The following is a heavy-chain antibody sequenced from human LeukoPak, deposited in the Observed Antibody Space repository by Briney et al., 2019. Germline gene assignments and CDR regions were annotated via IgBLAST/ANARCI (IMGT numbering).Heavy chain of an antibody. V-gene: IGHV4-61*08. CDR3: ARVLLSNYGFWSGYSNWFDP. CDR1: GGSISSGGYY. CDR2: IYYSGST. Sequence: SETLSLTCSVSGGSISSGGYYWSWIRQPPGKGLEWIGYIYYSGSTNYNPSLKSRVTISVDTSKNQFSLKLSSVTAADTAVYYCARVLLSNYGFWSGYSNWFDPWGQGTLVTVSS. J-gene: IGHJ5*02. D-gene: IGHD3-3*01.